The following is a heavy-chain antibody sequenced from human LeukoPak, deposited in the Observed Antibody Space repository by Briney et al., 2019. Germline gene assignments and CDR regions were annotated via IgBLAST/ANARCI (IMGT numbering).Heavy chain of an antibody. Sequence: GGSLRLSCAASGFTFSSYGMPWVRQAPGKGLEWVAVISYDGSNNYYADSVKGRFTISRDNSKNTLYLQMNSLRAEDTAVYYCAKADAFDIWGQGTMVTVSS. CDR3: AKADAFDI. V-gene: IGHV3-30*18. J-gene: IGHJ3*02. CDR1: GFTFSSYG. CDR2: ISYDGSNN.